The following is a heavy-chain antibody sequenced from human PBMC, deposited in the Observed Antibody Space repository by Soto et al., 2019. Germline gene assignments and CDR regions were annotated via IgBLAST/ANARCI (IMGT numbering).Heavy chain of an antibody. CDR1: GFTVDDYA. J-gene: IGHJ4*02. CDR2: ISWYSGSI. Sequence: GGSLRLSCAASGFTVDDYAMHWVWQAPGKGLEWVSGISWYSGSIGYADSVNGRLTISTDNAKNSLYLQRNSLRAEATALYYFAKDDEIAVAGISPLDFWGLGTLATVSS. D-gene: IGHD6-19*01. V-gene: IGHV3-9*01. CDR3: AKDDEIAVAGISPLDF.